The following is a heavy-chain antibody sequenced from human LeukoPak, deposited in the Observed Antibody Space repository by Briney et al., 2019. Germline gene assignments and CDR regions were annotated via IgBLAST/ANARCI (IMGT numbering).Heavy chain of an antibody. D-gene: IGHD3-10*01. J-gene: IGHJ2*01. CDR1: GGSISSYY. CDR3: ARVRYYGNWYFDL. V-gene: IGHV4-59*12. Sequence: SETLFLTCTVSGGSISSYYWSWIRQPPGKGLEWIGYIYYSGSTNYNPSLKSRVTISVDTSKNQFSLKLSSVTAADTAVYYCARVRYYGNWYFDLWGRGTLVTVSS. CDR2: IYYSGST.